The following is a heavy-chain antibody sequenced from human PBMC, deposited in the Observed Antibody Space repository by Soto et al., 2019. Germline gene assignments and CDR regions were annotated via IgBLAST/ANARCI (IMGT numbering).Heavy chain of an antibody. CDR1: GYTFTVYD. D-gene: IGHD1-26*01. V-gene: IGHV1-2*02. Sequence: ASVKVSCKASGYTFTVYDMHWVRQAPGQGLEWMGWINPKSGGTMYAQKFQGRVTMTWDTSISTAYMALTRLRSDDTAVYYCARDLANGGGSAGFDYWGQGTLVTVSS. CDR2: INPKSGGT. CDR3: ARDLANGGGSAGFDY. J-gene: IGHJ4*02.